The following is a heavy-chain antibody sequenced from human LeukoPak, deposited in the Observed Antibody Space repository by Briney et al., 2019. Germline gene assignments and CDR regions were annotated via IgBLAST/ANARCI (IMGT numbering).Heavy chain of an antibody. Sequence: PSETLSLTCTVSGGSISSSSYYWGWIRQPPGKGLEWIGSIYYSGSTYYNPSLKSRVTISVDMSKKQFSLKLTSVTAADTAVYYCARVGGGGWDDAFDIWGQGTMVTVSS. CDR3: ARVGGGGWDDAFDI. J-gene: IGHJ3*02. D-gene: IGHD6-19*01. CDR1: GGSISSSSYY. CDR2: IYYSGST. V-gene: IGHV4-39*07.